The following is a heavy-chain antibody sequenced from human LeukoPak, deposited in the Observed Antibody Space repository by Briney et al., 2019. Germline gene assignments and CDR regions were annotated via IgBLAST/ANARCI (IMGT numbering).Heavy chain of an antibody. CDR1: GPTFTTTW. CDR3: ATSTRIGGAMNYDS. CDR2: ISPVDSDS. Sequence: GVSGKILGKGSGPTFTTTWVNWVRQMPGKGLEWMGSISPVDSDSRYSPSFQGHVTISADKSITTAYLQWTSLKASDTAMYYCATSTRIGGAMNYDSWGQGTLVTVSS. D-gene: IGHD3-16*01. V-gene: IGHV5-51*01. J-gene: IGHJ4*02.